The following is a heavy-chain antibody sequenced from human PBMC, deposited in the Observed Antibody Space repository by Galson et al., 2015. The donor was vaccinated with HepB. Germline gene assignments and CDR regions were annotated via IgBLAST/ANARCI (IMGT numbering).Heavy chain of an antibody. Sequence: SVKVSCKASGYTFTSYDINWVRQATGQGLEWMGWMNPNSGNTGYAQKFQGRVTMTRNTSISTAYMELSSLRSEDTAVYYCARGPRYCTGGVCPWVGHWFDPWGQGTLVTVSS. V-gene: IGHV1-8*01. D-gene: IGHD2-8*02. J-gene: IGHJ5*02. CDR2: MNPNSGNT. CDR3: ARGPRYCTGGVCPWVGHWFDP. CDR1: GYTFTSYD.